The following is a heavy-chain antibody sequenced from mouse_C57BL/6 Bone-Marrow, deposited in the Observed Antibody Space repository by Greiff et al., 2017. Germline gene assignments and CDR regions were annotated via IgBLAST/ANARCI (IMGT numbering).Heavy chain of an antibody. D-gene: IGHD1-1*01. CDR3: TPCRVVATDWYFDV. Sequence: VQLQQSGAELVRPGASVTLSCKASGYTFTDYAMHWVKQTPVPGLEWIGAFDPETGGTAYNQQFTGKAILTADKSSSTAYMELRSLTAEDSAVYYGTPCRVVATDWYFDVWGTGTTVTVAS. J-gene: IGHJ1*03. CDR1: GYTFTDYA. CDR2: FDPETGGT. V-gene: IGHV1-15*01.